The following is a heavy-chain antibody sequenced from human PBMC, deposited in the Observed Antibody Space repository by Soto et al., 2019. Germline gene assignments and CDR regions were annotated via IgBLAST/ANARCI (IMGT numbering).Heavy chain of an antibody. Sequence: ASVKVSCKASGYTFTSYGISWVRQAPGQALEWMGWISAYNGNTNYAQKLQGRVTMTTDTSTSTAYMELRSLRSDDTAVYYCAREWTTVTTFDPWGQGTLVTVSS. J-gene: IGHJ5*02. CDR1: GYTFTSYG. CDR2: ISAYNGNT. D-gene: IGHD4-17*01. CDR3: AREWTTVTTFDP. V-gene: IGHV1-18*04.